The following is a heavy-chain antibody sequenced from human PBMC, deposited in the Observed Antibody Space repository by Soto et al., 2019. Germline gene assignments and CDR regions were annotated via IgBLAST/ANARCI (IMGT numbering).Heavy chain of an antibody. Sequence: PSETLSLTCTVSGGSISSYYWSWIRQPPGKGLEWIGYIYYSGSTNYNPSLKSRVTISVDTSKNQFSLKLSSVTAADTAVYYCASGYYYGSGSYYSDGMDVWGQGTTVT. CDR1: GGSISSYY. CDR2: IYYSGST. D-gene: IGHD3-10*01. J-gene: IGHJ6*02. CDR3: ASGYYYGSGSYYSDGMDV. V-gene: IGHV4-59*01.